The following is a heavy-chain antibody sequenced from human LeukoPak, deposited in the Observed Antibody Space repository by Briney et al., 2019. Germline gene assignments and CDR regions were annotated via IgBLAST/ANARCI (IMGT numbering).Heavy chain of an antibody. D-gene: IGHD1-26*01. J-gene: IGHJ4*02. Sequence: SVKVSCKASGGTFSSNAISWVRQAPGQGLEWMGRIIPIFGTANYAQKFQGRVTITTDESTSTAYMELSSLRSEDTAVYYCAGGSYHGDYYFDYWGQGTLVTVSS. CDR1: GGTFSSNA. CDR2: IIPIFGTA. V-gene: IGHV1-69*05. CDR3: AGGSYHGDYYFDY.